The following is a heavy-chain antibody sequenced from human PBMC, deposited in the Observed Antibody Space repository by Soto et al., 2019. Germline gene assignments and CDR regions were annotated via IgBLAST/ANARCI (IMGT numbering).Heavy chain of an antibody. Sequence: PGESLKISCKGSGYSFTSYWISWVRQMPGKGLEWMGRIDPSDSYTNYSPSFQGHVTISADKSISTAYLQWSSLKASDTAMYYCASFTSAYYYYGMDVWGQGTTVTVSS. J-gene: IGHJ6*02. CDR2: IDPSDSYT. D-gene: IGHD3-10*01. V-gene: IGHV5-10-1*01. CDR1: GYSFTSYW. CDR3: ASFTSAYYYYGMDV.